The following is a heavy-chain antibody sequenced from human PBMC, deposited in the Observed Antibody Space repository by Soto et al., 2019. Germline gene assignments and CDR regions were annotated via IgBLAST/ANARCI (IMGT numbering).Heavy chain of an antibody. V-gene: IGHV4-59*01. Sequence: TSDTLSLTCTVSGVSISSYYWSWIRQPPGKGLEWIGYIYYSVSTNYNPSLKSRVTISVDTSKNQFSLKLSSVTAADTAVYYCARDHKYSSSEWFDPWGQGTLVTVSS. CDR3: ARDHKYSSSEWFDP. CDR2: IYYSVST. J-gene: IGHJ5*02. CDR1: GVSISSYY. D-gene: IGHD6-6*01.